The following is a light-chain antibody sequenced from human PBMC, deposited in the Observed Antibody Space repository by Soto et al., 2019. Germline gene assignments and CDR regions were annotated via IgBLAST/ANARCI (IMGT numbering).Light chain of an antibody. V-gene: IGKV1-39*01. CDR1: QRISSY. J-gene: IGKJ4*02. Sequence: DIQMTQSPSSLSASVGDRATITCRASQRISSYLNWYQQKPGKAPKLLIYAASNLQSGVPSRFTGSGSGTDFTLTISSLQPEDFATYYCQQSFRTPLTFGGGTKGE. CDR2: AAS. CDR3: QQSFRTPLT.